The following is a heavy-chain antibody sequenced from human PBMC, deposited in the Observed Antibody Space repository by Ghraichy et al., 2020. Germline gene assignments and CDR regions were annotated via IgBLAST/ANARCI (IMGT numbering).Heavy chain of an antibody. V-gene: IGHV3-21*01. CDR3: ARERGSGLLGPQYFQH. Sequence: VGGGRGGGVEGGGGISGGGSYMGYAESLKGRFSISRDNATTSLDLQMSSLIAEDTAVYYCARERGSGLLGPQYFQHWGQGTLVTVSS. CDR2: ISGGGSYM. D-gene: IGHD3-3*01. J-gene: IGHJ1*01.